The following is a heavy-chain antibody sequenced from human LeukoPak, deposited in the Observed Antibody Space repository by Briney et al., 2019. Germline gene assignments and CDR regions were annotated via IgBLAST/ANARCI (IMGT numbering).Heavy chain of an antibody. V-gene: IGHV4-39*07. CDR2: IYYSGST. CDR3: ARIYAAAGALYYFDY. J-gene: IGHJ4*02. Sequence: SETLSLTCTVSGGSISSSSYYWGWIRQPPGKGLEWIGSIYYSGSTYYNPSLKSRVTISVDTSKNQFSQKLSSVTAADTAVYYCARIYAAAGALYYFDYWGQGTLVTVSS. CDR1: GGSISSSSYY. D-gene: IGHD6-13*01.